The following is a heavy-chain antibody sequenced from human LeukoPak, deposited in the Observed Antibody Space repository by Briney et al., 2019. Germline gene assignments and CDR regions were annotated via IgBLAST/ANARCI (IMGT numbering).Heavy chain of an antibody. CDR1: GFTFSSYA. D-gene: IGHD5-12*01. CDR2: ISYDGSNK. J-gene: IGHJ4*02. Sequence: GGSLRLSCAASGFTFSSYAMHWVRQAPGKGLEWVAVISYDGSNKYYADSVKGRFTISRDNSKNTLYLQMNSLRAEDTAVYYCARDHIVATTAAFDYWGQGTLVTVSS. V-gene: IGHV3-30-3*01. CDR3: ARDHIVATTAAFDY.